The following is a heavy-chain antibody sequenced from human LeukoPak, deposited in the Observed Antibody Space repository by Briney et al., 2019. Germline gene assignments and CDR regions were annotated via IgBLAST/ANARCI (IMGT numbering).Heavy chain of an antibody. Sequence: GGSLRLSCAASGFTFSSYAMSWVRQAPGQGLEWVSIIYSGGTTYYADSVKGRFTISRDNSKNTLYLQMNSLRAEDTAVYYCARVLWNGDYPRFDYWGQGTLVTVSS. J-gene: IGHJ4*02. V-gene: IGHV3-53*01. CDR3: ARVLWNGDYPRFDY. CDR2: IYSGGTT. CDR1: GFTFSSYA. D-gene: IGHD4-17*01.